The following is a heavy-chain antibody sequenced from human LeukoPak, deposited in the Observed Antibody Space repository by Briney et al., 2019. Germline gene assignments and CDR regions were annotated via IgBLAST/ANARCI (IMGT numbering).Heavy chain of an antibody. CDR1: GFTFDDYA. V-gene: IGHV3-23*01. CDR2: ISGSGGST. J-gene: IGHJ4*02. Sequence: GRSLRLSCAASGFTFDDYAMHWVRQAPGKGLEWVSAISGSGGSTYYADSVKGRFTISRDNSKNTLYLQMNSLRAEDTALYYCAKELRSVLAYCGGDCYYDYWGQGTLVTVSS. D-gene: IGHD2-21*02. CDR3: AKELRSVLAYCGGDCYYDY.